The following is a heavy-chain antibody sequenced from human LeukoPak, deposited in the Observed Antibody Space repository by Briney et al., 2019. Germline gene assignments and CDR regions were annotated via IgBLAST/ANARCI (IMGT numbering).Heavy chain of an antibody. V-gene: IGHV5-51*01. J-gene: IGHJ4*02. CDR3: ARITYYYDSGPPHHFDY. CDR1: GYSFTTYW. CDR2: IYPGDSDT. D-gene: IGHD3-22*01. Sequence: GESLKISCTGSGYSFTTYWIGWVRQMPGKGLEWMGIIYPGDSDTRYSPSFQGQVTISADKSISTAYLQWSSLKASDTAMYYCARITYYYDSGPPHHFDYWGQGTLVTVSS.